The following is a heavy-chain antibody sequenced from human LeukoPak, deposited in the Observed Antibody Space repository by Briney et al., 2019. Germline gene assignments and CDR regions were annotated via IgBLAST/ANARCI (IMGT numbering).Heavy chain of an antibody. CDR2: IHHSGST. J-gene: IGHJ5*02. V-gene: IGHV4-38-2*01. D-gene: IGHD2-15*01. CDR3: ARLGCSGSSCYAVGDWFDP. CDR1: DYTISSGYY. Sequence: SETLSLTCSVSDYTISSGYYWGWIRQPPGKGLEWIGSIHHSGSTYYNPSLKSRVTISIDTSKNHFSLKLRSLTAEDTAVYYCARLGCSGSSCYAVGDWFDPWGQGTLVTVSS.